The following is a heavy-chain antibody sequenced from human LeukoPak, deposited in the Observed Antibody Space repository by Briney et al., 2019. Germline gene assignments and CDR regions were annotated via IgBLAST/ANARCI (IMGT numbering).Heavy chain of an antibody. D-gene: IGHD3-22*01. J-gene: IGHJ4*02. V-gene: IGHV3-74*01. Sequence: GGSLRLSCAASGFTFISYWMHWVRHAPGKGLVWVSRINSDGSTTSYAASVRGRFTISRDTAKNTLYLQMNSLRAEDTAVYYCARGHHYYDSSAYYYWGQGTLVTVSS. CDR3: ARGHHYYDSSAYYY. CDR1: GFTFISYW. CDR2: INSDGSTT.